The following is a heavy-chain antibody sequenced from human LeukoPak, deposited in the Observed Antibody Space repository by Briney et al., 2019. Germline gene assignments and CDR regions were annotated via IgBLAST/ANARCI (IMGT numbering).Heavy chain of an antibody. Sequence: PSETLSLTCTVSGGSISSSSYYWGWIRRPPGKGLEWIGSIYYSGSTYYNPSLKSRVTISVDTSKNQFSLKLSSVTAADTAVYYCARAIRYYGSGSSHYYYMDVWGKGTTVTISS. CDR2: IYYSGST. CDR3: ARAIRYYGSGSSHYYYMDV. D-gene: IGHD3-10*01. J-gene: IGHJ6*03. CDR1: GGSISSSSYY. V-gene: IGHV4-39*01.